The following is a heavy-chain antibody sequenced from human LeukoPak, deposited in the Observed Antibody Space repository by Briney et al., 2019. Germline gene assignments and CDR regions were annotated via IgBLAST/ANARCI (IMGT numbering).Heavy chain of an antibody. D-gene: IGHD3-22*01. CDR3: ARSCYYDSSGYYLPPVPLDY. CDR2: ISRRSWYI. V-gene: IGHV3-21*01. CDR1: GFPFRSHS. J-gene: IGHJ4*02. Sequence: GGSLETSCAAPGFPFRSHSMNWVRPGPGKGLEWGSSISRRSWYIYYADSVKGRFTISRDNAKNSLYLQMNSLRAEDTAVYYCARSCYYDSSGYYLPPVPLDYWGQGTLVTVSS.